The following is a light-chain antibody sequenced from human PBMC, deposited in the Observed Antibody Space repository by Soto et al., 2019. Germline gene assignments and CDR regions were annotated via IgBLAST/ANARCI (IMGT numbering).Light chain of an antibody. CDR3: LQYGSSPF. CDR2: GAS. J-gene: IGKJ3*01. Sequence: EIVLTQSAGTLSLSPGERATLSCRASQSVSSSYLAWYQQKPRQAPRLLISGASSRATGIPDRFSGSGSGTDFTLTISRLEPEDFAVYYCLQYGSSPFFGPGTKVDI. CDR1: QSVSSSY. V-gene: IGKV3-20*01.